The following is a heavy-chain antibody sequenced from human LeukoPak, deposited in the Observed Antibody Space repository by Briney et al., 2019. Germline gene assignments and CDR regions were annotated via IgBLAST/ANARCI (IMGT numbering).Heavy chain of an antibody. Sequence: SETLSLTCTVSGGSISRYFWSWIRQPAGKGLEWIGRIYSSGSTNYSPSLKSRAFMSVDTSKNQFSLRLTSVTAADTAVYYCASLKAGEQWLVTDYWGQGTLVTVSS. V-gene: IGHV4-4*07. J-gene: IGHJ4*02. CDR2: IYSSGST. CDR1: GGSISRYF. D-gene: IGHD6-19*01. CDR3: ASLKAGEQWLVTDY.